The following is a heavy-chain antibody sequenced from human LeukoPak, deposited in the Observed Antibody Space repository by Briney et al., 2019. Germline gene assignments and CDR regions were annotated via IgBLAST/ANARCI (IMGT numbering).Heavy chain of an antibody. CDR3: ASRGWDDLYYYYYMDV. V-gene: IGHV4-34*01. J-gene: IGHJ6*03. CDR2: INPSGRT. CDR1: GGSFSGYY. Sequence: SETLSLTCAVYGGSFSGYYWSWIRQPPGKGLEWIGEINPSGRTNYNPSLKSRVTISVDKSKNQFSLKRSSVTAADTAVYYCASRGWDDLYYYYYMDVWGKGTTVTVSS. D-gene: IGHD6-19*01.